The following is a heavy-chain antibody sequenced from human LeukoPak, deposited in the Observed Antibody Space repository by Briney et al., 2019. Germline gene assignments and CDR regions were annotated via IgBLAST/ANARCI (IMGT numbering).Heavy chain of an antibody. CDR3: ASWYSSGWYSFDY. CDR2: INSDGSST. Sequence: GGSLRLSCAASGLTFNNYWMHWVRQAPGKGLVRVSRINSDGSSTSYADSVKGRFTISRDNAKNTLYLQMNSLRAEDTAVYYCASWYSSGWYSFDYWGQGTLVTVSS. V-gene: IGHV3-74*01. J-gene: IGHJ4*02. CDR1: GLTFNNYW. D-gene: IGHD6-19*01.